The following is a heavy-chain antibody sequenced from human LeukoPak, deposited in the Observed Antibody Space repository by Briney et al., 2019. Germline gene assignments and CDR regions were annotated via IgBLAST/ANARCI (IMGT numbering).Heavy chain of an antibody. Sequence: ASVKVSCKASGYTFTSYYMHWVRQAPGQGLEWMGIINPSGGSTSYAQKFQGRVTMTRDTSTSTVYMELSSLRSEDTAVYYCARDPPRSITFGGVIEDYWGQGTLVTVSP. J-gene: IGHJ4*02. D-gene: IGHD3-16*02. CDR3: ARDPPRSITFGGVIEDY. CDR1: GYTFTSYY. CDR2: INPSGGST. V-gene: IGHV1-46*01.